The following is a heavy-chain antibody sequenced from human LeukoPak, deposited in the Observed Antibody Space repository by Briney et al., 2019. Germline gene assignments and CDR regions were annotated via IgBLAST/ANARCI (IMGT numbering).Heavy chain of an antibody. V-gene: IGHV3-23*01. CDR3: ARGFSSGWGLDF. Sequence: GGSLRLSCAASGFTFSTCVMSWVRQAPGKGLEWVSGIWGSGSNTYYANSVKGRFTISRDNSKHTLYLQMNTLRAEDTAVYYCARGFSSGWGLDFWGQGTLVTVSS. J-gene: IGHJ4*02. CDR1: GFTFSTCV. CDR2: IWGSGSNT. D-gene: IGHD6-19*01.